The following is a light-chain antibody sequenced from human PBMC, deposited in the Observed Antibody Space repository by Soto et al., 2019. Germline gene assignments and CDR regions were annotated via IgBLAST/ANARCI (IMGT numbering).Light chain of an antibody. V-gene: IGKV1D-12*01. CDR1: QGISRW. CDR2: ATS. J-gene: IGKJ5*01. Sequence: DVHLTQSPSSVATFVGDTVTMAFRASQGISRWLAWYQQKPGKAPKLLIYATSSLQSGVPSRFSGSGFGTDFTLTISSLQPEDFATYYCQQANGFPITFGQGTRLEIK. CDR3: QQANGFPIT.